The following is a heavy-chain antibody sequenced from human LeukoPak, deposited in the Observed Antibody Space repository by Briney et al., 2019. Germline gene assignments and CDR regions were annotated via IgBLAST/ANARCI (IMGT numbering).Heavy chain of an antibody. CDR2: INPNSGGT. CDR1: GYTFTGYY. Sequence: ASVKVSCKASGYTFTGYYMHWVRQAPGQGLEWMGRINPNSGGTNYAQKFQGRVTMTRDTSISTAYMELSRLRSDDRAVYYCARDEGYCSSTNCYDDFDYWGQGTLVTVSS. D-gene: IGHD2-2*01. J-gene: IGHJ4*02. V-gene: IGHV1-2*06. CDR3: ARDEGYCSSTNCYDDFDY.